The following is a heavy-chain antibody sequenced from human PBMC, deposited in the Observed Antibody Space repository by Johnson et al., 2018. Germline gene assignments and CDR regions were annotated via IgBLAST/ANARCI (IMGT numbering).Heavy chain of an antibody. Sequence: QVQLQESGSGLVKPSQTLSLTCAVSGGSISSGGYSWSWIRQPPGKGLEWIGYIYHSGSTYYNPSLKSRVTISIDRSKNQFSLKLSSVTAADTAVYYCARGGDAFDIWGQGTMVTVSS. CDR2: IYHSGST. CDR3: ARGGDAFDI. CDR1: GGSISSGGYS. J-gene: IGHJ3*02. V-gene: IGHV4-30-2*01.